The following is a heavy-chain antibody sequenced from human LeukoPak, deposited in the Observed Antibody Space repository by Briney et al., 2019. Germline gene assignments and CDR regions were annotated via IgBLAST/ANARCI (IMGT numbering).Heavy chain of an antibody. D-gene: IGHD5-12*01. CDR1: GDSISSYY. V-gene: IGHV4-4*07. CDR2: IYTSGST. J-gene: IGHJ6*03. Sequence: PWETLSLTCTVSGDSISSYYWSWIRQPAGKGLEWIGRIYTSGSTNYNPSLKSRVTMSVDTSKNQISLKLSSATAADTAVYYCARGGYSAYDYYYYYYYMDVWGTGTTVTVSS. CDR3: ARGGYSAYDYYYYYYYMDV.